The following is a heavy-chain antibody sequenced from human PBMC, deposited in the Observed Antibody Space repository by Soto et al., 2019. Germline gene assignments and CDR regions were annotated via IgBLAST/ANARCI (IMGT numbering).Heavy chain of an antibody. CDR3: TKGGTVPFDY. CDR1: GITLSRYA. D-gene: IGHD3-16*01. J-gene: IGHJ4*02. CDR2: VFFDGNYK. V-gene: IGHV3-30*18. Sequence: QVQFMQSGGGVVQPGKSLRLSCATSGITLSRYAMHWVRQAPGKRLEWVAVVFFDGNYKNYGDSVKGRFTVSRDNSKNTTYLQMHGLRPEDTAVYYCTKGGTVPFDYWGQGSLVTVSS.